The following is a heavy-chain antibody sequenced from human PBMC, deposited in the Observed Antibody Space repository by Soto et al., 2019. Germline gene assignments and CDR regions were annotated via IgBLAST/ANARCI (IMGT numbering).Heavy chain of an antibody. Sequence: SVKVSCKTPGGNFSSNGIRWVRQAPGQGLELMGGIIPTFGTTNYAHKFRGRVTITADESTGTAYMELSSLRSDDTAVYYCAGASDSTWYNWLDPWGQGTLVTVSS. CDR3: AGASDSTWYNWLDP. V-gene: IGHV1-69*13. J-gene: IGHJ5*02. CDR1: GGNFSSNG. CDR2: IIPTFGTT. D-gene: IGHD4-4*01.